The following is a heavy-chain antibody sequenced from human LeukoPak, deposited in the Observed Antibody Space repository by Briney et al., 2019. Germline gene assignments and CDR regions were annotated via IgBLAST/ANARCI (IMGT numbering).Heavy chain of an antibody. CDR2: ISAYNGNT. V-gene: IGHV1-18*01. CDR3: ASVSCSSTSCSPVCDY. CDR1: GYTFTSYG. D-gene: IGHD2-2*01. Sequence: ASVTVSCKASGYTFTSYGISWVRQAPGQGLEWMGWISAYNGNTNYAQKLQGRVTMTTDTSTSTAYMELRSLRSDDTAVYYCASVSCSSTSCSPVCDYWGQGTLVTVSS. J-gene: IGHJ4*02.